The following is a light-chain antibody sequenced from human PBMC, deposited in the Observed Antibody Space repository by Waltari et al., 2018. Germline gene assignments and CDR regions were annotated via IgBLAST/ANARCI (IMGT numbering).Light chain of an antibody. CDR2: KVS. Sequence: DLQMTQSPSTLSAPVGDRVSITCRASQSLSNRFAWYQQKPGKAPKVLIYKVSTLESGVPSRFSGSGSGTEFTLTISSLQPDDFATYYCQQYRNLWTFGQGTKVEIK. J-gene: IGKJ1*01. CDR1: QSLSNR. V-gene: IGKV1-5*03. CDR3: QQYRNLWT.